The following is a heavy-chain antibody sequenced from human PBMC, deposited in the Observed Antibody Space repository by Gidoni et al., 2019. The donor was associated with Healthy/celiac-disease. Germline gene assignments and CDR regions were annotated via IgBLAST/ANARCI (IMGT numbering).Heavy chain of an antibody. J-gene: IGHJ4*02. Sequence: QVQLVQSVAEVKKPGSSVKVSCQASGVTFSSYAISWVRQAPGQGLEWMGGIIPIFGTANYAQKFQGRVTITADKSTSTAYMELSSLRSEDTAVYYCARSSGYSYGYFDYWGQGTLVTVSS. CDR1: GVTFSSYA. CDR3: ARSSGYSYGYFDY. V-gene: IGHV1-69*14. CDR2: IIPIFGTA. D-gene: IGHD5-18*01.